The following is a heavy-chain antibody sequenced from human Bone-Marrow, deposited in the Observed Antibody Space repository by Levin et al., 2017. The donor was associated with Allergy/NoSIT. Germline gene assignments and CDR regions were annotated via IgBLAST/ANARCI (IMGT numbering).Heavy chain of an antibody. V-gene: IGHV3-30*03. CDR1: GFTFSDYG. D-gene: IGHD2/OR15-2a*01. Sequence: GGSLRLSCAVSGFTFSDYGMHWVRQAPGKGLEWVASITKDGSKKYYLDSVKGRSTLSIDTSKNPVSLQMNSLTADDTAVYFCARDDREYFFDPWGKGTLVIVSS. J-gene: IGHJ5*02. CDR2: ITKDGSKK. CDR3: ARDDREYFFDP.